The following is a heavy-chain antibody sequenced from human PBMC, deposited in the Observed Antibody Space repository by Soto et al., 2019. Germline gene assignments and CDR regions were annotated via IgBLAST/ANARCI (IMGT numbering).Heavy chain of an antibody. V-gene: IGHV1-2*02. CDR2: INPNSGGT. CDR1: GHTFTCYY. J-gene: IGHJ5*02. Sequence: ASVKVSCKASGHTFTCYYMHWVRQAPGQGLEWMGWINPNSGGTNYAQKFQGRVSMTRDTSISTAYMELRRLRSDNTAVYYCARGEIVVVPAAINWFDPWGQGTLVTVSS. D-gene: IGHD2-2*01. CDR3: ARGEIVVVPAAINWFDP.